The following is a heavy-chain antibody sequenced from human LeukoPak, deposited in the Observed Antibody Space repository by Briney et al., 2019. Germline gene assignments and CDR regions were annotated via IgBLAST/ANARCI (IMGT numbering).Heavy chain of an antibody. D-gene: IGHD3-10*01. CDR2: IKSKTDGGTT. Sequence: GGSLRLSCAASGFTFSHAWMSWVRQAPGKGLEWVGRIKSKTDGGTTDYAAPVKGRFTISRDDSKNTLYLQMNSLKTEDTAVYYCTTIHHYYGSGSYYNPQDYWGQGTLVTVSS. CDR1: GFTFSHAW. V-gene: IGHV3-15*01. J-gene: IGHJ4*02. CDR3: TTIHHYYGSGSYYNPQDY.